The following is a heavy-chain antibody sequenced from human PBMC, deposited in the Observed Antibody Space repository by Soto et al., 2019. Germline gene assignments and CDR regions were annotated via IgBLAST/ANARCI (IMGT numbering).Heavy chain of an antibody. CDR2: ISYDGSNK. J-gene: IGHJ4*02. CDR1: GFTFSSYG. D-gene: IGHD2-2*01. Sequence: QVQLVESGGGVVEPGRSLRLSCAASGFTFSSYGMHWVRQAPGKGLEWVAVISYDGSNKYYADSVKGRFTISRDNSKNTLYLQMNSLRAEDTAVYYCAKDILGYCSSTSCYACLDYWGQGTLVTVSS. CDR3: AKDILGYCSSTSCYACLDY. V-gene: IGHV3-30*18.